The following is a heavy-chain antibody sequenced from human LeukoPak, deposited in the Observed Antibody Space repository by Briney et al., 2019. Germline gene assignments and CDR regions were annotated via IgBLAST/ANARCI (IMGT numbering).Heavy chain of an antibody. V-gene: IGHV1-69*13. D-gene: IGHD6-19*01. CDR1: GGTFSSYA. CDR2: IIPIFGTA. CDR3: ALERSSGWYYFDY. Sequence: SVKVSCKASGGTFSSYAISWVRQAPGQGLEWMGGIIPIFGTANYAQKFQGRVTITADESTSTAYMELSSLRSEDTAVYYCALERSSGWYYFDYWGQGTLVTVSS. J-gene: IGHJ4*02.